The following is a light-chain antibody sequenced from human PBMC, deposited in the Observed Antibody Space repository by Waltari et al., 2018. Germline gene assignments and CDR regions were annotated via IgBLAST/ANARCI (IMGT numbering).Light chain of an antibody. CDR2: KAS. J-gene: IGKJ1*01. Sequence: DIQMTQSPSTLAASVGDRVTITCRASQTIGGWLAWYQQKPGKAPKPLIYKASILESGVPSRFTGSASGTEFTLTISSLQTDDFATYYCQQYHRYSAFGQGTKV. V-gene: IGKV1-5*03. CDR1: QTIGGW. CDR3: QQYHRYSA.